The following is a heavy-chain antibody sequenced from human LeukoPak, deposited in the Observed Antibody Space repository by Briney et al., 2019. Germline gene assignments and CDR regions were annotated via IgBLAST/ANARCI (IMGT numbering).Heavy chain of an antibody. V-gene: IGHV3-72*01. CDR2: GRNRAKSYTT. CDR3: VRVAYTSDWHFDY. J-gene: IGHJ4*02. Sequence: PGGSLRLSCAASGFTFSDHYMNGSGRPQGKGWKGLAVGRNRAKSYTTDYAASVRGRFTISRDDSQNSLYLQMRSLKTEDTAVYHCVRVAYTSDWHFDYWGQGTLVTVSS. D-gene: IGHD6-19*01. CDR1: GFTFSDHY.